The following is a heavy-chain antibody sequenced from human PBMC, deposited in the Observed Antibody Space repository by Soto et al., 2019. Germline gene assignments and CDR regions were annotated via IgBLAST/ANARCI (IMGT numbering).Heavy chain of an antibody. CDR1: GYTFTTYY. J-gene: IGHJ5*02. CDR2: INPYTGGT. V-gene: IGHV1-46*01. Sequence: QGQLVQSGAEVKKHGASVKVSCKASGYTFTTYYRHWMRQAPGQGLEWMGMINPYTGGTRYAHKFQGRVTMTGDTSTSTGYMELSRLRSDDTAVYYCARLSGEIGTAFDPWGQGTLVTVSS. D-gene: IGHD1-1*01. CDR3: ARLSGEIGTAFDP.